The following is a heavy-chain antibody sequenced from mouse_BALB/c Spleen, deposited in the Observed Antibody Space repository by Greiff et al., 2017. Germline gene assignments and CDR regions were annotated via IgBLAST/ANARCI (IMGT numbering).Heavy chain of an antibody. D-gene: IGHD1-1*01. V-gene: IGHV2-9*02. Sequence: VQRVESGPGLVAPSQSLSITCTVSGFSLTSYGVHWVRQPPGKGLEWLGVIWAGGSTNYNSALMSRLSISKDNSKSQVFLKMNSLQTDDTAMYYCARDENYYGSSYFDYWGQGTTLTVSS. CDR2: IWAGGST. CDR1: GFSLTSYG. CDR3: ARDENYYGSSYFDY. J-gene: IGHJ2*01.